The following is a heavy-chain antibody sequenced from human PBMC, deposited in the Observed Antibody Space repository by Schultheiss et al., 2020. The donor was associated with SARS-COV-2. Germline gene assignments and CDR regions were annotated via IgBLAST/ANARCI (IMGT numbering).Heavy chain of an antibody. J-gene: IGHJ4*02. D-gene: IGHD3-10*01. CDR3: ARDSTRQRKLRGFDYFDY. Sequence: GGSLRLSCAASGFTFSSYWMSWVRQAPGKGLEWVANIKQDGSEKYYVDSVKGRFTISRDNAKNSLYLQMNSLRAEDTAVYYCARDSTRQRKLRGFDYFDYWGQGTLVTVSS. CDR2: IKQDGSEK. V-gene: IGHV3-7*01. CDR1: GFTFSSYW.